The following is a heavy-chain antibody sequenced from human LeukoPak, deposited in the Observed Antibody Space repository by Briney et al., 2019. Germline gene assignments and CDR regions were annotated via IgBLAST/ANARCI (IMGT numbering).Heavy chain of an antibody. Sequence: GGSLRLSCAASGFTFSSYWMSWVRQAPGKGLEWVANIKQDGSEKYYVDSVKGRFTISRDNAKNSLYLQMNSLGAEDTAVYYCASLYGSGSYYNRFDYWGQGTLVTVSS. CDR3: ASLYGSGSYYNRFDY. D-gene: IGHD3-10*01. V-gene: IGHV3-7*03. CDR2: IKQDGSEK. CDR1: GFTFSSYW. J-gene: IGHJ4*02.